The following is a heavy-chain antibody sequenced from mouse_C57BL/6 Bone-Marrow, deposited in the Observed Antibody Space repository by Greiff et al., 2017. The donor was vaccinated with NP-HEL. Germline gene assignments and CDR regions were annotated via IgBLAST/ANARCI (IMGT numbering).Heavy chain of an antibody. V-gene: IGHV1-81*01. D-gene: IGHD1-3*01. J-gene: IGHJ2*01. CDR3: ARGGVEEYYFDY. CDR1: GYTFTSYG. Sequence: QVQLQQSGAELVRPGASVKLSCKASGYTFTSYGISWVKQRTGQGLEWIGEIYPRSGNTYYNEKFKGKATLTADKSSSTAYMELRSLTSEDSAVYFCARGGVEEYYFDYWGQGTTLTVSS. CDR2: IYPRSGNT.